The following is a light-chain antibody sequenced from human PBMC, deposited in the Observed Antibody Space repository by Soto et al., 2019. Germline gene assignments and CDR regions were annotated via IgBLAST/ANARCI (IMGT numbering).Light chain of an antibody. Sequence: QSALTQPASVSGSPGQSITISCTGTNSDVGSYNLVSWYQQHPGKAPKLMIYEVSKRPSGVSNRFSGSKSGNTASLTISGLQAEDEADYYCCSYAGSSTWVFGGGTKLTV. V-gene: IGLV2-23*02. CDR1: NSDVGSYNL. CDR2: EVS. J-gene: IGLJ3*02. CDR3: CSYAGSSTWV.